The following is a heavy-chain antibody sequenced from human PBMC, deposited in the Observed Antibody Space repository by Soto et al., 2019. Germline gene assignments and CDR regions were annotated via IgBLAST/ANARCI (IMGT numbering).Heavy chain of an antibody. CDR3: AKSPIVLRYFDWLSPSFDY. V-gene: IGHV3-23*01. CDR1: GFTFSSYA. J-gene: IGHJ4*02. CDR2: ISGSGGST. D-gene: IGHD3-9*01. Sequence: EVQLLESGGGLVQPGGSPRLSCAASGFTFSSYAMSWVRQAPGKGLEWVSAISGSGGSTYYADSVKGRFTISRDNSKNTLYLQMNSLRAEDTAVYYCAKSPIVLRYFDWLSPSFDYWGQGTLVTVSS.